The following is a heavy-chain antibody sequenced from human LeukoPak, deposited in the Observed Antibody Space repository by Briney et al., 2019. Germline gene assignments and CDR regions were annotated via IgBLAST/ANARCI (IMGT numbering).Heavy chain of an antibody. V-gene: IGHV1-46*01. CDR3: ARVYGSGSYRDAFDI. D-gene: IGHD3-10*01. J-gene: IGHJ3*02. CDR2: INPSGGST. CDR1: GYTFTSYY. Sequence: ASVKVSCKASGYTFTSYYMHWVRQAPGQGLEWMGIINPSGGSTSYAQKFQGRVTMTRDTSTSTVYMELSSLRSEDTAVYYCARVYGSGSYRDAFDIWAKGQWSPSLQ.